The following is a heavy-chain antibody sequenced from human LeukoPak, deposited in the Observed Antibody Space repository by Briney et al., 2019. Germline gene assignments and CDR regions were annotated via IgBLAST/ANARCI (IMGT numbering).Heavy chain of an antibody. Sequence: TLSLTCTVSGGSISSGDYYWSWIRQPPGKGLEWIGYIYYSGSTYYNPSLKSRVTISVDTSKNQFSLKLSSVTAADTAVYYCARTRVNYDSWSGYYELHQYYFDYWGRGTLVTVSS. CDR3: ARTRVNYDSWSGYYELHQYYFDY. CDR1: GGSISSGDYY. J-gene: IGHJ4*02. CDR2: IYYSGST. D-gene: IGHD3-3*01. V-gene: IGHV4-30-4*01.